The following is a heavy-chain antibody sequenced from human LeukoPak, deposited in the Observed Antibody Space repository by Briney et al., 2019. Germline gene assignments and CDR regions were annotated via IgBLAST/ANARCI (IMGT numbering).Heavy chain of an antibody. CDR3: ARVMRGSGWYTDWFDP. D-gene: IGHD6-19*01. J-gene: IGHJ5*02. Sequence: GGSLRLSCAASGFTFSSYAMNWVRQAPGKGLVWVSGISGNTENTYYADSVKGRFTISRDNSKNTLYLQMNSLRAEDTAVYYCARVMRGSGWYTDWFDPWGQGTLVTVSS. V-gene: IGHV3-23*01. CDR1: GFTFSSYA. CDR2: ISGNTENT.